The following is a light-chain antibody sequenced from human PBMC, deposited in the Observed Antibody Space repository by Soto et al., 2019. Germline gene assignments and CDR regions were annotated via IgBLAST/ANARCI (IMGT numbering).Light chain of an antibody. CDR1: GSDISAYNY. Sequence: QSALTQPASVSGSPGQSITISCTGTGSDISAYNYVFWYQQHPGKAPKLMIYEVGDRPSGLSNRFSGSKSGNTASLTISRLQAEDEADYYCSSYTSCNFYVFGTGTKVTVL. V-gene: IGLV2-14*01. CDR2: EVG. CDR3: SSYTSCNFYV. J-gene: IGLJ1*01.